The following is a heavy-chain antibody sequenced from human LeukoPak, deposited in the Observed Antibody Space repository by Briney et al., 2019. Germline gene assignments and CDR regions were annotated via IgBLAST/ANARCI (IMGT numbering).Heavy chain of an antibody. Sequence: KTGGSLRLSCAASGFTFSSYGMSWVRQAPGKGLEWVSSISSSSSYIYYADSVKGRFTISRDNAKNSLYLQMNSLRAEDTAVYYCARERSAAGTPFEDYWGQGTLVTVSS. V-gene: IGHV3-21*01. CDR2: ISSSSSYI. CDR1: GFTFSSYG. CDR3: ARERSAAGTPFEDY. J-gene: IGHJ4*02. D-gene: IGHD6-13*01.